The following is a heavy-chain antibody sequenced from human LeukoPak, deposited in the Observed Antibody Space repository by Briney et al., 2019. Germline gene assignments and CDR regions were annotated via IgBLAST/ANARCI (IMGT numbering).Heavy chain of an antibody. Sequence: GGSLRLSCAASGSTFSSYSMNWVRQAPGKGLEWVSSISSSSSYIYYADSVKGRFTISRDNAKNSLYLQMNSLRAEDTAVYYCARDLGGGIDIVVVNYFDYWGQGTLVTVSS. CDR2: ISSSSSYI. D-gene: IGHD2-2*01. V-gene: IGHV3-21*01. CDR3: ARDLGGGIDIVVVNYFDY. CDR1: GSTFSSYS. J-gene: IGHJ4*02.